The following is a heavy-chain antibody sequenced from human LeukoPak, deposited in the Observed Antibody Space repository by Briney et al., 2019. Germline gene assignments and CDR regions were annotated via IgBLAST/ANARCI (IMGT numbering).Heavy chain of an antibody. CDR1: GYTFTSYG. Sequence: ASVKVSCKASGYTFTSYGISWVRQAPGQGLEWMGWISAYNGNTNYAQKLQGRVTMTTDTSTSTAYMELRSLRSDDTAVYYCARDFDWLSYYYYGMDVWGQGTTVTVSS. V-gene: IGHV1-18*01. CDR2: ISAYNGNT. CDR3: ARDFDWLSYYYYGMDV. D-gene: IGHD3-9*01. J-gene: IGHJ6*02.